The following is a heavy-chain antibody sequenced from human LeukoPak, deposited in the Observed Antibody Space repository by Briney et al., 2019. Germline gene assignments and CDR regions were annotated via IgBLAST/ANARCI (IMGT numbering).Heavy chain of an antibody. CDR1: GGSISPYF. CDR3: ARDDYRGVTNFNP. J-gene: IGHJ5*02. CDR2: ISYSGST. D-gene: IGHD3-10*01. Sequence: SETLSLTCTVSGGSISPYFWSWIRQPPGKGLEWIGYISYSGSTNYNPSLKSRVTISVDTSKNQFSLQLSSVTAADTAVYYCARDDYRGVTNFNPWGQGTLVTVSS. V-gene: IGHV4-59*01.